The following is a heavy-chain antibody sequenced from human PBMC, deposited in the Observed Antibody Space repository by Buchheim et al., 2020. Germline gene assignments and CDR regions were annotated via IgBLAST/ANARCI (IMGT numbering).Heavy chain of an antibody. CDR1: GYTFTSYY. J-gene: IGHJ6*02. Sequence: QVQVVQSGAEVKKPGASVKVSCKASGYTFTSYYMHWVRQAPGQGLEWMGIINPSGGGTSYAQKFQGRVTMARDTSTSTVYIELSSLRYEDTGVYYCARDVNWNTVYGLDVWGQGTT. V-gene: IGHV1-46*03. CDR2: INPSGGGT. D-gene: IGHD1/OR15-1a*01. CDR3: ARDVNWNTVYGLDV.